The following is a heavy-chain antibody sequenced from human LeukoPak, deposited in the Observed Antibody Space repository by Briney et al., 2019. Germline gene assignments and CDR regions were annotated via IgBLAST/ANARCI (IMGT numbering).Heavy chain of an antibody. CDR3: ARGYSGYDGFDY. J-gene: IGHJ4*02. D-gene: IGHD5-12*01. Sequence: GGSLRLSCAAPGFTFSSYAMHWVRQAPGKGLEWVAVISYDGSNKYYADSVKGRFTISRDNSKNTLYLQMNSLRAEDTAVYYCARGYSGYDGFDYWGQGTLVTVSS. V-gene: IGHV3-30*04. CDR2: ISYDGSNK. CDR1: GFTFSSYA.